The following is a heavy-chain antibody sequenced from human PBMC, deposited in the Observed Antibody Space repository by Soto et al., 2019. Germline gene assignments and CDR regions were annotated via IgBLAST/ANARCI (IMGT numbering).Heavy chain of an antibody. Sequence: ETRSLIGTVAQPAIRSSSYYWCWIRQPPGKGLEWIGSIYYSGSTYYNPSLKSRVTISVDTSKNQFSLKLSSVTAADTAVYYCARRGSSGWYGYWGQGTLVTVS. V-gene: IGHV4-39*01. J-gene: IGHJ4*02. CDR3: ARRGSSGWYGY. D-gene: IGHD6-13*01. CDR1: QPAIRSSSYY. CDR2: IYYSGST.